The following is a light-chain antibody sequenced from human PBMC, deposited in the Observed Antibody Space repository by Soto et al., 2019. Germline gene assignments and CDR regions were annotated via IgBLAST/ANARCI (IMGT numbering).Light chain of an antibody. J-gene: IGKJ1*01. CDR3: QQSYITPRT. V-gene: IGKV1-39*01. CDR2: AAS. Sequence: DIRMTQSPSSQSASVGDRITITCRASLSISSSLNWYQQKPGKAPRLLIYAASRLQSGAPSRFSGSGSGTDFTLTITSLQPEDFATYYCQQSYITPRTFXQGTKLDIK. CDR1: LSISSS.